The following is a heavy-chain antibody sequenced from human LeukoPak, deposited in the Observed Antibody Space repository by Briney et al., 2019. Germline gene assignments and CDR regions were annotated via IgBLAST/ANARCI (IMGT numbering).Heavy chain of an antibody. J-gene: IGHJ4*02. CDR2: INWNGGST. CDR1: GFTVSSNY. Sequence: GGSLRLSCAASGFTVSSNYMSWVRQAPGKGLEWVSGINWNGGSTGYADSVKGRFTISRDNAKNSLYLQMNSLRAEDTALYHCARVGVPFGLWGPDYWGQGTLVTVSS. CDR3: ARVGVPFGLWGPDY. V-gene: IGHV3-20*01. D-gene: IGHD2-21*01.